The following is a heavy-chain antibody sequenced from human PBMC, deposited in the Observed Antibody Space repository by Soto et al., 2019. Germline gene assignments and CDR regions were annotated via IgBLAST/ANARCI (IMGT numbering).Heavy chain of an antibody. V-gene: IGHV3-74*01. D-gene: IGHD3-10*01. J-gene: IGHJ6*02. Sequence: AGSLRLSCASSGFTFSSHWLHWILHTPLKFLVWVSRINTDGSSTSYADSVKGRFTISRDNAKNTLYLQMNSPRAEDTAVYYCAKDRGGAGYGSGMAENLFMDVWGQGTTVTVS. CDR3: AKDRGGAGYGSGMAENLFMDV. CDR1: GFTFSSHW. CDR2: INTDGSST.